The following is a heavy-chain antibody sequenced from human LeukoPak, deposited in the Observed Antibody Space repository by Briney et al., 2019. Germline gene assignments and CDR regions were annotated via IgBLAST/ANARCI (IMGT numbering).Heavy chain of an antibody. CDR1: GYTFTGYY. D-gene: IGHD1-26*01. Sequence: ASVKVSCTASGYTFTGYYIHWVRQAPGQGLEWVGWINPNSGNTGYAQKFQGRVTITRNTSISTAYMELSSLRSEDTAVYYCARGGGSYFDFDYWGQGTLVTVSS. J-gene: IGHJ4*02. CDR3: ARGGGSYFDFDY. CDR2: INPNSGNT. V-gene: IGHV1-8*03.